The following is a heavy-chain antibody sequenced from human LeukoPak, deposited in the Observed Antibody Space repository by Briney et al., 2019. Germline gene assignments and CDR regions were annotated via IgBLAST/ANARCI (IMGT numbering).Heavy chain of an antibody. CDR3: AKDHAGSGRAFEY. D-gene: IGHD3-10*01. J-gene: IGHJ4*02. CDR2: MSSDGINT. V-gene: IGHV3-30*04. CDR1: GFTFRTSG. Sequence: QPGTSLRLSCATSGFTFRTSGVHWVRQAPGKGLEWVALMSSDGINTYYADSVKGRFTVSRDSSKDILYLQMNSLRADDTAIYYCAKDHAGSGRAFEYWGREPWSPSRQ.